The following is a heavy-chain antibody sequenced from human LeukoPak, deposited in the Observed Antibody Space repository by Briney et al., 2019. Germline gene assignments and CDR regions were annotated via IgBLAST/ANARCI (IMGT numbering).Heavy chain of an antibody. J-gene: IGHJ4*02. CDR3: AREQKQFLSYFDY. D-gene: IGHD4-11*01. CDR2: IWYDGSNK. CDR1: GFTFTGYA. Sequence: GGSLRLSCAASGFTFTGYAMLWVRQAPGKGLEWVAVIWYDGSNKYYADSVKGRFTISRDNSKNTLYLQMNSLRAEDTAVYYCAREQKQFLSYFDYWGQGTLVTVSS. V-gene: IGHV3-33*08.